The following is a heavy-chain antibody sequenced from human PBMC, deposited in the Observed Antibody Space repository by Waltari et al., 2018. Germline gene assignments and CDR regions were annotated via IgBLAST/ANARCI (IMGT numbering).Heavy chain of an antibody. CDR2: IYHSGSS. CDR3: ARRGLLMHWYFDI. V-gene: IGHV4-38-2*01. Sequence: QVQLQESGPGLVKPSETLSLTCAVSNYSISSGSYWGWIRQPPGKGLEWIATIYHSGSSYYNPSLQSRVTISIDTYENQFSLKLNSVTAADTAVYYCARRGLLMHWYFDIWGRGTLVTVSS. CDR1: NYSISSGSY. D-gene: IGHD1-26*01. J-gene: IGHJ2*01.